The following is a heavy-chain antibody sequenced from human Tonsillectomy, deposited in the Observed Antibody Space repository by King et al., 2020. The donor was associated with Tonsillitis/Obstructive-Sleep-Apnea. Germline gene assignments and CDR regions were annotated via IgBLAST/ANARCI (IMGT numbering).Heavy chain of an antibody. V-gene: IGHV4-59*08. CDR1: GGSISSYY. J-gene: IGHJ4*02. D-gene: IGHD1-26*01. CDR3: ARRVGLSAPFDY. CDR2: IYYSGST. Sequence: QLQESGPGLVKPSETLSLTCTVSGGSISSYYWSWIRQPPGKGLAWIGYIYYSGSTNYNPSLKSRVTISVDTSKNQFSLKLSSVTAADPAVYYCARRVGLSAPFDYWGQGTLVTVSS.